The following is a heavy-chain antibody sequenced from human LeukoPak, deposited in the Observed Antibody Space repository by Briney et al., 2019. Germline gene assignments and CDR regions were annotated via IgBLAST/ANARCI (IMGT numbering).Heavy chain of an antibody. D-gene: IGHD4-17*01. CDR2: IYHSGST. CDR1: GDSISSSNW. J-gene: IGHJ1*01. V-gene: IGHV4-4*02. Sequence: SETLSLTCAVSGDSISSSNWWTWVRQPPGKGLEWIGEIYHSGSTNYNPSLKSRVTMSLDKSKNQFSLKLSSVTAADTAVYYCARGEDGDYYFQHWGQGTLVTVSS. CDR3: ARGEDGDYYFQH.